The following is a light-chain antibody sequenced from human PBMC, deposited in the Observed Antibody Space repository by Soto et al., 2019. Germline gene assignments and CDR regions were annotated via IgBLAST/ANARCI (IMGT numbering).Light chain of an antibody. J-gene: IGKJ4*01. CDR2: GAS. V-gene: IGKV3-20*01. Sequence: EIVLTQSPGTLSLSPGERATLSCRASQSVSSSYLAWYQQKHGQAPRLLVYGASSRATGIPDRFSGSGSGTDLTITISSLQAEDVEVYYCQHYYSSPLTFGGGTKVDIK. CDR3: QHYYSSPLT. CDR1: QSVSSSY.